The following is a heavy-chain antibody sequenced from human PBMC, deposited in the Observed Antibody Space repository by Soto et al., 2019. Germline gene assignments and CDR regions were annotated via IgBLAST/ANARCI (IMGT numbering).Heavy chain of an antibody. Sequence: AASVKVSCKASGYTFTGYYMHWVLQAPGQGLEWMGWINPNSGGTNYAQKFQGRVTMTRDTSISTAYMELSRLRSDDTAVYYCARFYSYGYFALDYWGQGTLVTVSS. CDR2: INPNSGGT. CDR3: ARFYSYGYFALDY. J-gene: IGHJ4*02. CDR1: GYTFTGYY. V-gene: IGHV1-2*03. D-gene: IGHD5-18*01.